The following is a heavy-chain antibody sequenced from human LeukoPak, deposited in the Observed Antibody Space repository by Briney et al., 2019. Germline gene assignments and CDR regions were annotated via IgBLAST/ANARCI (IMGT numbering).Heavy chain of an antibody. D-gene: IGHD3-10*01. J-gene: IGHJ5*01. CDR3: ARRPRGVIIKTWFDS. CDR2: IYTSGST. V-gene: IGHV4-61*02. Sequence: SQTLSLTCTVSGGSISSGSYYWNWIRQPAGKGLEWIGRIYTSGSTSYNPSLKSRVAISLDTSKNQFSLKLSSVTAADTAVYYCARRPRGVIIKTWFDSWGQGTLVTVSS. CDR1: GGSISSGSYY.